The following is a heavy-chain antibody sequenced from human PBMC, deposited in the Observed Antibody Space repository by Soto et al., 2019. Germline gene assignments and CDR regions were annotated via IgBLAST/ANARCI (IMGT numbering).Heavy chain of an antibody. J-gene: IGHJ5*02. Sequence: GGSLRLSCAASGFTFTEAWMSWVRQAPGKGLEWVGLIKSKAYGGAADYAAPVKGRFTISRDDSKNTLYLQKNSVKTEDTALYYCARVPAPWGQGTLVTVSS. CDR1: GFTFTEAW. V-gene: IGHV3-15*01. CDR2: IKSKAYGGAA. CDR3: ARVPAP.